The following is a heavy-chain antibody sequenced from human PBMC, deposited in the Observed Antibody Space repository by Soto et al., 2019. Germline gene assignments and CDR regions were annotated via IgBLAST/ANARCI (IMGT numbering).Heavy chain of an antibody. CDR1: GGTFSSYR. CDR3: VRDSGAKLRSS. CDR2: IVPIYRTA. J-gene: IGHJ4*02. Sequence: QVQLVQSGAEVKKPGSSVKVSCKASGGTFSSYRINWVRQAPGQGLEWVGGIVPIYRTADYAQKFQGRVTITADESARTSYMVLRSLKSQDTAVYYCVRDSGAKLRSSWGQGTLVTVSS. V-gene: IGHV1-69*01. D-gene: IGHD6-13*01.